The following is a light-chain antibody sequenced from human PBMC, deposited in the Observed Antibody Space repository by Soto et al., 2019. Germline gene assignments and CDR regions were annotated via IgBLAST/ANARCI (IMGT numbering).Light chain of an antibody. V-gene: IGLV2-14*01. CDR3: CSDTSGGNYV. CDR1: SSDVAAYNF. Sequence: QSALTQPASVSGSPGQSVAISCTGTSSDVAAYNFVSWYQQHPGKAPKLMVFDVSNRPSGVSDRFSGSKSGNTASLTIAGLPAEDETYYYCCSDTSGGNYVFGAGTKLTVL. CDR2: DVS. J-gene: IGLJ1*01.